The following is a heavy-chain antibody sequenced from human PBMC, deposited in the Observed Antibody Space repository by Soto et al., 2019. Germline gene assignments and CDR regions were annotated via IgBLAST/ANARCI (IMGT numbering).Heavy chain of an antibody. D-gene: IGHD2-15*01. CDR1: GFTFDDYT. CDR2: ISWDGGST. J-gene: IGHJ4*02. CDR3: AKDRYCSGGSCYGFDY. Sequence: EVQLVESGGVVVQPGGSLRLSCAASGFTFDDYTMHWVRQAPGKGLEWVSLISWDGGSTYYADSVKGRFTISRDNSKNSLYLQMNSLRTEDTAWYYCAKDRYCSGGSCYGFDYWGQGTRVTVSS. V-gene: IGHV3-43*01.